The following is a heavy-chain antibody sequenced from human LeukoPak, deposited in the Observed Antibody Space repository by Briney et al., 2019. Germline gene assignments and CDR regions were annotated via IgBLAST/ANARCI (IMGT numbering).Heavy chain of an antibody. CDR1: GFAFSVSW. Sequence: GESLKISCAASGFAFSVSWMHWVRQAPGKGLVWVSVIRSDGSGTAYADSVKGRFTISRDNAKNTVYLQMNSLRDEDTAVYYCAKDYFGSLESWGQGTLVTVSS. CDR3: AKDYFGSLES. D-gene: IGHD2/OR15-2a*01. J-gene: IGHJ4*02. CDR2: IRSDGSGT. V-gene: IGHV3-74*03.